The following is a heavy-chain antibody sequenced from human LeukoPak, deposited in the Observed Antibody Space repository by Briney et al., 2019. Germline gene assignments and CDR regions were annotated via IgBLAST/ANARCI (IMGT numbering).Heavy chain of an antibody. J-gene: IGHJ3*02. Sequence: PSETLSLTCSVSGSSFSDYYWNWIRQSPGKGLEWIGYIYPSGSTDYNPSLKSRVTMSTDTSKNQISLKLTSVTAADTAVYFCARQATLLAGRLEAGGFDIWGRGTMVTVSS. CDR3: ARQATLLAGRLEAGGFDI. CDR2: IYPSGST. V-gene: IGHV4-59*08. D-gene: IGHD3-3*01. CDR1: GSSFSDYY.